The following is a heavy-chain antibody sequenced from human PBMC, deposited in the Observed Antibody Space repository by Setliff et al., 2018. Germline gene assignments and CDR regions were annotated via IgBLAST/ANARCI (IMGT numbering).Heavy chain of an antibody. D-gene: IGHD3-16*02. CDR3: RLWSHSYHNDY. CDR1: GYSISSGHF. CDR2: IFHSGST. Sequence: KPSETLSLTCGVSGYSISSGHFWGWIRQPPGKGLEWLGNIFHSGSTYYNPTLNSRVTMSVDTSKNQFSLKLTSVTAADTAVYYCRLWSHSYHNDYWGQGTLVTVSS. V-gene: IGHV4-38-2*01. J-gene: IGHJ4*02.